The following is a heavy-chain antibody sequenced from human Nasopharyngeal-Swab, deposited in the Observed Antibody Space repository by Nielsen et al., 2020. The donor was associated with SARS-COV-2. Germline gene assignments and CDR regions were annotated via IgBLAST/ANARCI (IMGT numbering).Heavy chain of an antibody. V-gene: IGHV3-15*01. J-gene: IGHJ4*02. D-gene: IGHD1-26*01. CDR3: TTPGSYPGIDY. CDR2: IKSKTDGGTT. Sequence: GGSLRLSCAASGVTFSNAWMSWVRQAPGKGLKWIGRIKSKTDGGTTDYAAPVKGRFTISRDDSKNTLFLQMNSLKTEDTAVYYCTTPGSYPGIDYWGQGTLVTVSS. CDR1: GVTFSNAW.